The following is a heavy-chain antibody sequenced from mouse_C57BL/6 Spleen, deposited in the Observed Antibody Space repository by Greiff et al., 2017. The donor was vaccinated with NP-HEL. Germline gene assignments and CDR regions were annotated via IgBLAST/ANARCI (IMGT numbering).Heavy chain of an antibody. J-gene: IGHJ4*01. V-gene: IGHV1-82*01. D-gene: IGHD1-1*01. Sequence: QVQLQQSGPELVKPGASVKISCKASGYAFSSSWMNWVKQRPGKGLEWIGRIYPGDGDTNYNGKFKGKATLTADKSSSTAYMQLSSLTSEDSAVYFCARPTVVVPYAMDYWGQGTSVTVSS. CDR3: ARPTVVVPYAMDY. CDR1: GYAFSSSW. CDR2: IYPGDGDT.